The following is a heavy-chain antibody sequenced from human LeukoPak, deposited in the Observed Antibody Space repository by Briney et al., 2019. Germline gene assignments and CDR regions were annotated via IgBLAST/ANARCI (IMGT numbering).Heavy chain of an antibody. J-gene: IGHJ3*02. CDR3: ARVRTGGPDAFDI. CDR2: INPSGGST. Sequence: ASVKVSCKASGYTFTSYYMHWVRPAPGQGLEWVGIINPSGGSTSYAQKFQGRVTITRDTSTSTVYMELSSLRSEDTAAYYCARVRTGGPDAFDIWGQGTMVTVSS. V-gene: IGHV1-46*01. CDR1: GYTFTSYY. D-gene: IGHD3-10*01.